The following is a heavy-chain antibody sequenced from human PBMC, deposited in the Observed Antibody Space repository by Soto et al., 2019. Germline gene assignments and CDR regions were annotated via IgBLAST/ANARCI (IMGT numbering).Heavy chain of an antibody. D-gene: IGHD6-19*01. CDR1: GFTFSSYA. V-gene: IGHV3-30-3*01. CDR3: ARDRGGGWSVEYYFDY. J-gene: IGHJ4*02. CDR2: ISYDGSNK. Sequence: GGSLRLSCAASGFTFSSYAMHWVRQAPGKGLEWVAVISYDGSNKYYADSVKGRFTISRDNSKNTLYLQMNSLRAEDTAVYYCARDRGGGWSVEYYFDYWGQGTLVTVSS.